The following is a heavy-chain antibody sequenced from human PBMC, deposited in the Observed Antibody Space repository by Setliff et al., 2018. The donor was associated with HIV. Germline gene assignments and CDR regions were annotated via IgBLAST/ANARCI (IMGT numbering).Heavy chain of an antibody. CDR2: IDYSGDT. Sequence: SETLSLTCTVSGGSISSSSYYWGWIRQPPGKGLEWIGSIDYSGDTYYNPSLRSRVTISVDTTNNQFSLKLSSVTVGDSATYYCAREDKRGDYWGQGTLVTVSS. V-gene: IGHV4-39*02. CDR1: GGSISSSSYY. CDR3: AREDKRGDY. J-gene: IGHJ4*02. D-gene: IGHD3-16*01.